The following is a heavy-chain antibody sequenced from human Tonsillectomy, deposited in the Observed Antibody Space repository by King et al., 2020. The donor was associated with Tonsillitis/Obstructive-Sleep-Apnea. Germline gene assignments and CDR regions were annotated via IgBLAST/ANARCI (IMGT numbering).Heavy chain of an antibody. CDR3: ARAITEGDNGKDV. Sequence: VQLVQSGAEVKKPGESLRISCQGSGYFFTSYWIGWVRQTPGKGLEWMGAIYPGDSDTRYSPSFRGQVTISADKSIRTVYLQWSGLKASDTAIYYCARAITEGDNGKDVWGQGTTVTVSS. CDR1: GYFFTSYW. D-gene: IGHD1-20*01. J-gene: IGHJ6*02. CDR2: IYPGDSDT. V-gene: IGHV5-51*01.